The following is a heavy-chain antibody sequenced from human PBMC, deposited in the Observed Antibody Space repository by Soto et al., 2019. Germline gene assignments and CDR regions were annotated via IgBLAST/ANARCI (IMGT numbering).Heavy chain of an antibody. Sequence: QVQLVQSRAEVKKPGSSVKVSCKASADTFNSYSLSWLRRAPGQRLEWMGGITPVFGTADYAQSFEDRLTITADDSTSTVYMELSSLRSDDTAVYYCARSLEGTTVTNWFDPWGQGALVTVSS. D-gene: IGHD4-17*01. J-gene: IGHJ5*02. CDR2: ITPVFGTA. V-gene: IGHV1-69*01. CDR3: ARSLEGTTVTNWFDP. CDR1: ADTFNSYS.